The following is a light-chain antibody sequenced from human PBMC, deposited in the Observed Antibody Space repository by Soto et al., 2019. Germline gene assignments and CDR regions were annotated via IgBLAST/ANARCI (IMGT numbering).Light chain of an antibody. CDR2: DAS. V-gene: IGKV1-5*01. CDR3: QQRRT. Sequence: DIHMTQSPSTLSASVGDRVTITCRASQSISSWLAWYQQKPGKAPKLLIYDASSLESGVPSRFSGSGSGTEFTLTISSLQPDDFATYYCQQRRTFGQGTKVDI. J-gene: IGKJ1*01. CDR1: QSISSW.